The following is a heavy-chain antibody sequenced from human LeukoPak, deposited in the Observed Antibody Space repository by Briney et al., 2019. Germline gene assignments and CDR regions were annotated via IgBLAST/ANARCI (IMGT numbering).Heavy chain of an antibody. CDR3: ARDPLRRFDY. J-gene: IGHJ4*02. CDR1: GFTFSSYW. Sequence: GGSLRLSCAASGFTFSSYWMTWVRRAPGKGLEWVANIKQDGSEQYYVDSVRGRFTISRDNAKNSLYLQMDSLRVEDTAVYYCARDPLRRFDYWGQGTLVTVSS. V-gene: IGHV3-7*01. CDR2: IKQDGSEQ.